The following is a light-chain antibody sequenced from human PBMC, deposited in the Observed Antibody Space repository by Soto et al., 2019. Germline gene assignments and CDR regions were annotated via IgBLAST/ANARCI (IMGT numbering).Light chain of an antibody. J-gene: IGKJ3*01. Sequence: DIQMTRSPSSLSASVGDRVTITCQASQDISNYLNWYQQKPGKAPKLLIYDASNLETGVPSRFSGSGSGTDFTFTISSLQPEDIATYYCQQYDNLTFGPGTKVDIK. CDR1: QDISNY. V-gene: IGKV1-33*01. CDR2: DAS. CDR3: QQYDNLT.